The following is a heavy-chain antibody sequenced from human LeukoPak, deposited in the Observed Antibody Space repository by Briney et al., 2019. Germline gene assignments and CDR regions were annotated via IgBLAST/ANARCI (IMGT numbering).Heavy chain of an antibody. CDR3: ARGRKTYYYDSSRDYYFDY. Sequence: PGGSLRLSCAASGLTVSSNYMRWVRQAPGKGLEWVSVIYSGGSTYYADSVKGRFTISRDNSKNTLYLQMSSLRAEDTAVYYCARGRKTYYYDSSRDYYFDYWGQGTLVTVSS. V-gene: IGHV3-53*01. CDR2: IYSGGST. CDR1: GLTVSSNY. D-gene: IGHD3-22*01. J-gene: IGHJ4*02.